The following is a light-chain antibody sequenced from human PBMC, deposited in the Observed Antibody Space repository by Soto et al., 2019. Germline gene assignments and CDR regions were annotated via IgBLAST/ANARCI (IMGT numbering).Light chain of an antibody. Sequence: QSVLTQPASVSGSPGQSITISCTGTSGDIGSYNRVSWYQQHPGKAPKLIIYEVTDRPSGVSNRFSGSKSGNTASLTISGLQAENKAEYLCSSYTNINTRACVFGTGTKVTVL. V-gene: IGLV2-14*01. CDR1: SGDIGSYNR. CDR2: EVT. CDR3: SSYTNINTRACV. J-gene: IGLJ1*01.